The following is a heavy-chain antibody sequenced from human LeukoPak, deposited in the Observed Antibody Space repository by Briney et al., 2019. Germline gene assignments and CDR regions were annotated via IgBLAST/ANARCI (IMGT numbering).Heavy chain of an antibody. CDR2: IYTSGST. D-gene: IGHD6-13*01. CDR3: ARDRWFDSSSWQFDY. J-gene: IGHJ4*02. CDR1: GGSISSGSYY. V-gene: IGHV4-61*02. Sequence: SETLSLTCTVSGGSISSGSYYWSWIRQPAGKGLEWIGRIYTSGSTNYNPSLKSRVTISVDTSKNQFSLKLSSVTAADTAVYYCARDRWFDSSSWQFDYWGQGTLVTVSS.